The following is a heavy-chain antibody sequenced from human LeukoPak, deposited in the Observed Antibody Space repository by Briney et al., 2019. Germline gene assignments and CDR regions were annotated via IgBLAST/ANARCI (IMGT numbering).Heavy chain of an antibody. V-gene: IGHV4-39*07. Sequence: PSETLSLMCTVSGGSLIMNNYYWGWLRQPPGKGLEWIGSLSHSGSTFYNPSLKSRVTISVDTSKNQFSLKLSSVTAADTAVYYCARAPYSSIATGYFDYWGQGTLVTVSS. D-gene: IGHD6-13*01. CDR3: ARAPYSSIATGYFDY. J-gene: IGHJ4*02. CDR1: GGSLIMNNYY. CDR2: LSHSGST.